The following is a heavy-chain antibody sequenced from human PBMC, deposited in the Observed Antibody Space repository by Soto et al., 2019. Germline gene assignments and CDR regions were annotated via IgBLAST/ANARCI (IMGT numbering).Heavy chain of an antibody. V-gene: IGHV4-30-4*01. J-gene: IGHJ5*02. CDR2: IYYTETT. Sequence: PXETRPLPCAVSGFSATNGANYWTWMRQSPGKGLEWIGNIYYTETTNYNPSLNSRLSISIDTSRNQFSLQLTSVTAADTAIYYCARQRRGGYWFDTWGQGTLVTVSS. CDR1: GFSATNGANY. CDR3: ARQRRGGYWFDT.